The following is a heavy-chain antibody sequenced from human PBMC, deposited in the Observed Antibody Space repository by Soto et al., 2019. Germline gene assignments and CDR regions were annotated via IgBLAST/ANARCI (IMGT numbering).Heavy chain of an antibody. CDR1: RVAFSKFI. V-gene: IGHV1-69*01. J-gene: IGHJ6*02. D-gene: IGHD2-2*01. Sequence: QAQLEQSGGEVKKPGSSVKVSCKASRVAFSKFIVTWVRQAPGVGLEWVGGIIPVFGTANYAQKFQGRVTITADESTRTSYMAVNNLRSEDTAVYYCAKVRYSSPMGYYYVMDVWGQGTTVTVSS. CDR2: IIPVFGTA. CDR3: AKVRYSSPMGYYYVMDV.